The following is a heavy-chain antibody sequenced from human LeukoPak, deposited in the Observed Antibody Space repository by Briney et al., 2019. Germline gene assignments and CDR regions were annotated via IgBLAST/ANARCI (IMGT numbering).Heavy chain of an antibody. CDR2: ISSSSSNI. CDR1: GFTFSSYS. J-gene: IGHJ4*02. D-gene: IGHD3-22*01. CDR3: AREGGNYYDSSGYYYAPDY. V-gene: IGHV3-21*01. Sequence: GGSLRLSCAASGFTFSSYSMNWVRQAPGKGLEWVSSISSSSSNIYYADSVKGRFTISRDNAKNSLYLQMNSLRAEDTAVYYCAREGGNYYDSSGYYYAPDYWGQGTLVTVSS.